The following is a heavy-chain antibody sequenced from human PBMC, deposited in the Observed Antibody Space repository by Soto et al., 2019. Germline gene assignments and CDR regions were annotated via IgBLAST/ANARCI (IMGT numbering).Heavy chain of an antibody. Sequence: QVQLVQSGAEVKKPGASVKVSCKASGYTFTSYGISWVRQAPGQGLEWMGWISAYNGNTNYAQKLQGRVTMTTDTPTSTAYVELRGLRSDDTAVYYCARDFATVVTNDAFAIWGQGTMVTVSS. CDR1: GYTFTSYG. CDR3: ARDFATVVTNDAFAI. CDR2: ISAYNGNT. V-gene: IGHV1-18*04. J-gene: IGHJ3*02. D-gene: IGHD4-17*01.